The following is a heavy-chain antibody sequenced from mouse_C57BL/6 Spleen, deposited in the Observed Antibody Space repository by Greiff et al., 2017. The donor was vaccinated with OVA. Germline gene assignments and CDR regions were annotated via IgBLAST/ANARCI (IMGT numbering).Heavy chain of an antibody. D-gene: IGHD2-1*01. Sequence: EVMLVESGGDLVKPGGSLKLSCAASGFTFSSYGMSWVRQTPDKRLEWVATISSGGSYTYYPDSVKGRFTISRDNAKNTLYLQMSSLKSEDTAMYYCARHNYGNTPFAYWGQGTLVTVSA. J-gene: IGHJ3*01. CDR2: ISSGGSYT. CDR1: GFTFSSYG. V-gene: IGHV5-6*01. CDR3: ARHNYGNTPFAY.